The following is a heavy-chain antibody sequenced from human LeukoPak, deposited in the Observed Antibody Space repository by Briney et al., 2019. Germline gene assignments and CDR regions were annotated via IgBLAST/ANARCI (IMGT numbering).Heavy chain of an antibody. CDR3: AREGYSDYETKGFDI. J-gene: IGHJ3*02. Sequence: GASVKVSCKASGYTFTGYYMHWVRQAPGQGLEWMGWINPNSGGTNYAQKFQGRVTMTRDTSISTVYMELSSLRSDDTAVYYCAREGYSDYETKGFDIWGQGTMVTVSS. CDR1: GYTFTGYY. V-gene: IGHV1-2*02. CDR2: INPNSGGT. D-gene: IGHD5-12*01.